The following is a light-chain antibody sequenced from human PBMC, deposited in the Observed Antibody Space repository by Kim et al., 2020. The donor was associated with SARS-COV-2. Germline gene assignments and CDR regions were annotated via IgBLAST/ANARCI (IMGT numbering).Light chain of an antibody. J-gene: IGKJ3*01. V-gene: IGKV3-20*01. CDR1: KSVSSNH. Sequence: PGEGATLSCGASKSVSSNHLAWYQQKPGQAPRVLIYGTSNRPAGIPDRFSGSGSGTDFTLTISRLEPEDFAVYYCQQYGNSPLVTFGPGTKVDIK. CDR2: GTS. CDR3: QQYGNSPLVT.